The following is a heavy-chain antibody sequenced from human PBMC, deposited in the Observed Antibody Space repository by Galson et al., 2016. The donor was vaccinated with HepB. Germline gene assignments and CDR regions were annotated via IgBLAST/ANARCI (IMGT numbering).Heavy chain of an antibody. CDR2: IDPSDSYT. Sequence: QSGAEVKKHGESLRISCKGSGYSFTNYWTSWVRQMPGKGLEWMGSIDPSDSYTTYSPSFQDHVTISADKSISTAYLQWSSLKASDTAMYYCVRHYNNGFMYWGQGTLVTVSS. CDR1: GYSFTNYW. D-gene: IGHD5-18*01. CDR3: VRHYNNGFMY. J-gene: IGHJ4*02. V-gene: IGHV5-10-1*01.